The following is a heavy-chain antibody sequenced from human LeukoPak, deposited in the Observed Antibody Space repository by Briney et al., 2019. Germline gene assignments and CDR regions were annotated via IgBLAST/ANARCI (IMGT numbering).Heavy chain of an antibody. D-gene: IGHD3-3*01. CDR1: GFTFSTYW. CDR3: ARWRGAQSEFEY. V-gene: IGHV3-7*01. Sequence: GGSLRLSCTASGFTFSTYWMSWVRQAPGKGLECVASIKQDGSEKEYVDSVKGRFTISRDNAKDSLYLQMISLRAEDTAVYYCARWRGAQSEFEYWGQGTLVTVSS. CDR2: IKQDGSEK. J-gene: IGHJ4*02.